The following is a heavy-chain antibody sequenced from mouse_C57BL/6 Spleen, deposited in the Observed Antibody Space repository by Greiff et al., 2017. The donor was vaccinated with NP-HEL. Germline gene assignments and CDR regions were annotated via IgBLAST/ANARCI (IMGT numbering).Heavy chain of an antibody. D-gene: IGHD1-1*01. J-gene: IGHJ3*01. CDR1: GYSITSGYY. Sequence: EVQLQESGPGLVKPSQSLSLTCSVTGYSITSGYYWNWIRQFPGNKLEWMGYISYDGSNNYNPSLKNRISITRDTSKNQFFLKLNSVTTEDTATYYCAKERIYYYGSSPWFAYWGQGTLVTVSA. V-gene: IGHV3-6*01. CDR2: ISYDGSN. CDR3: AKERIYYYGSSPWFAY.